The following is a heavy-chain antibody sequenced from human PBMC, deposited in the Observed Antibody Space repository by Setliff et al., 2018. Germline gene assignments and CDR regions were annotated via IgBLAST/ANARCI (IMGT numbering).Heavy chain of an antibody. CDR1: GYPFISYD. CDR2: MNPNSGKT. V-gene: IGHV1-8*02. D-gene: IGHD3-10*01. Sequence: ASVKVSCKASGYPFISYDINWVRQAPGQGLEWMGWMNPNSGKTGYAQKFQGRVIMTRNTSISTAYMELSSLRSEDTAVYYCARGGNSGQRWFDPWGQGTLVTVSS. CDR3: ARGGNSGQRWFDP. J-gene: IGHJ5*02.